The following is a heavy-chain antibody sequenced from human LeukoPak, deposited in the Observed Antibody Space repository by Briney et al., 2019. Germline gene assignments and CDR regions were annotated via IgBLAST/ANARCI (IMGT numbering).Heavy chain of an antibody. CDR1: GFTFSNYG. V-gene: IGHV3-33*01. CDR2: IWFDGTNK. Sequence: GGSLILSCAASGFTFSNYGMHWVRQAPGKGLEWVAVIWFDGTNKYYADSVRGRFTISRDNSKNTLYLQMSSLRAEDTAVYYCARDRGVAARLDYWGQGTLVTVSS. J-gene: IGHJ4*02. CDR3: ARDRGVAARLDY. D-gene: IGHD5-12*01.